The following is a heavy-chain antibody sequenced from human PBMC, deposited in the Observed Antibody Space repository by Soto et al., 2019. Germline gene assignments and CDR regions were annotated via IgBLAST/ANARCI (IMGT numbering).Heavy chain of an antibody. D-gene: IGHD1-26*01. V-gene: IGHV1-18*01. CDR1: VYTFNSYG. CDR2: ISAYNGNT. Sequence: ASVKVSCKASVYTFNSYGISWVRQDHGQGLEWMGWISAYNGNTNYAQKLQGRVTMTTDTSTSTAYMELRSLRSDDTAVYYCAADREPPYYYYGMDVWGQGTTVTVSS. CDR3: AADREPPYYYYGMDV. J-gene: IGHJ6*02.